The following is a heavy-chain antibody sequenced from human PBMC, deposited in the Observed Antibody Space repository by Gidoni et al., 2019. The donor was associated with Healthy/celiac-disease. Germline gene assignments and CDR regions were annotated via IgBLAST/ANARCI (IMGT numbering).Heavy chain of an antibody. V-gene: IGHV4-39*07. CDR1: GGAISSSSYD. Sequence: QLQLQESGPGLVKPSENLSPTCTVSGGAISSSSYDWGWLRQPPGKGLEWIGSINYSGRTYYNPSLKSRITISVDTSKNQFSLMLSSVTAADTAVYYCARVYGGNSAYDFDHWGQGTLVTVSS. D-gene: IGHD4-17*01. CDR2: INYSGRT. J-gene: IGHJ4*02. CDR3: ARVYGGNSAYDFDH.